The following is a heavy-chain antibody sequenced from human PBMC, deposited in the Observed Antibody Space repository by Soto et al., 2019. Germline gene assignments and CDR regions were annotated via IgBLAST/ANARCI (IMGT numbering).Heavy chain of an antibody. J-gene: IGHJ4*02. Sequence: ASVKVSCKASGYTFTSYCISWVRQAPGQGLEWMGWISAYNGNTNYAQKLQGRVTMTTDTSTSTAYMELRSLRSDDTAVYYCARWRSFGDSLAYWGQGTLVTVSS. CDR1: GYTFTSYC. CDR3: ARWRSFGDSLAY. D-gene: IGHD4-17*01. V-gene: IGHV1-18*04. CDR2: ISAYNGNT.